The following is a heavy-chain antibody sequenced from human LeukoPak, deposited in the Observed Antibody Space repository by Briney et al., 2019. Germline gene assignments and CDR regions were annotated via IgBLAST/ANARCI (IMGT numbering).Heavy chain of an antibody. CDR2: INRIFGTA. CDR3: ARTYGGNLSPGRYFFDY. Sequence: SVKVSRKASGWTFSCYAFSWLRQAPGPGREWVGGINRIFGTANCAQKYQGRVTMTADESTSTAYMELSSLRSEDTAVYDCARTYGGNLSPGRYFFDYWGQGTLVTVSS. J-gene: IGHJ4*02. CDR1: GWTFSCYA. V-gene: IGHV1-69*01. D-gene: IGHD4-23*01.